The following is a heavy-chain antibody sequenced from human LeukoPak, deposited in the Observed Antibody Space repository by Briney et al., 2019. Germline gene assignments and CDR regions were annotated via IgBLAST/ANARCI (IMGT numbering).Heavy chain of an antibody. V-gene: IGHV3-21*01. J-gene: IGHJ4*02. CDR1: GFTFSSYS. Sequence: PGGSLRLSCAASGFTFSSYSMNWVRQAPGKGLDWVSSISSSSSSIYYADSVKGRFTISRDNSKNTLYLQMNSLRAEDTAVYYCARGLGYCSSTSCYKWDMYYFDYWGQGTLVTVSS. CDR3: ARGLGYCSSTSCYKWDMYYFDY. D-gene: IGHD2-2*02. CDR2: ISSSSSSI.